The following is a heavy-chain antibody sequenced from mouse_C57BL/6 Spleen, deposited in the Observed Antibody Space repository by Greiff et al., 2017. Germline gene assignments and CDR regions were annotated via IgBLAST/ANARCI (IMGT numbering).Heavy chain of an antibody. J-gene: IGHJ3*01. D-gene: IGHD1-1*01. Sequence: VQLQQPGAELVRPGSSVKLSCKASGYTFTSYWMHWVKQRPIQGLEWIGNIDPSDSETHYNQKFKDKATLTVDKSSSTAYMQLSSLTSEDSAVXYFAREGYYCDSPWFANWGQATLGTASA. V-gene: IGHV1-52*01. CDR2: IDPSDSET. CDR1: GYTFTSYW. CDR3: AREGYYCDSPWFAN.